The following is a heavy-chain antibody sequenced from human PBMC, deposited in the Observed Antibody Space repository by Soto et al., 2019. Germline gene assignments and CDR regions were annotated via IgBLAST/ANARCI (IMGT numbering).Heavy chain of an antibody. J-gene: IGHJ4*02. CDR2: ISGSGGST. Sequence: LRLSCAASGFTFSSYAMSWVRQAPGKGLEWVSAISGSGGSTYYADSVKGRFTISRDNSKNTLYLQMNSLRAEDTAVYYCAKGGYCSGGSCYSFYWGEGPLVPLSS. D-gene: IGHD2-15*01. CDR3: AKGGYCSGGSCYSFY. V-gene: IGHV3-23*01. CDR1: GFTFSSYA.